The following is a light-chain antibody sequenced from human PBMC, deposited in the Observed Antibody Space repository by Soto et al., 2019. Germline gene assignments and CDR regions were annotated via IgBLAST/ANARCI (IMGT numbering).Light chain of an antibody. CDR1: SRDVGSSNL. CDR2: EGD. J-gene: IGLJ1*01. V-gene: IGLV2-23*01. CDR3: CSFARSTTFYV. Sequence: QSVLTQPASVSGSPGQSITISCSGTSRDVGSSNLVSWYQQHPGKAPKLIIFEGDRRPSGVSGRFSGSKSGNTASLTISGLQAEDEADYYCCSFARSTTFYVFGTGTKVTVL.